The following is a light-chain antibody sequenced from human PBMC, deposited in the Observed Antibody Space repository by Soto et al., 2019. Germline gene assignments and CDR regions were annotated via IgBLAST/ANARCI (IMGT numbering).Light chain of an antibody. V-gene: IGKV3-15*01. CDR2: GAS. CDR3: QQYNNWPPGT. Sequence: EIVMTQSPATLSVSPGERATLSCRASQSVSSNLAWYQQKPGQAPRLLIYGASTRATGIPARFSGSGSGTEFNLTISSLQSEDFAVYYCQQYNNWPPGTFGPGPKVDIK. J-gene: IGKJ3*01. CDR1: QSVSSN.